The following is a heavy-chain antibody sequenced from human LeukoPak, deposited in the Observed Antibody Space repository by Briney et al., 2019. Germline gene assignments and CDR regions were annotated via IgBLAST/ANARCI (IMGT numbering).Heavy chain of an antibody. J-gene: IGHJ4*02. Sequence: SETLSLTCAVSGGSISGGGYSWSWLRQPPGKGLEWIGYIYHSGSTYYNPSLKSRVTISVDRSKNQFSLKLSSVTAADTAVYYCTSSGYSYGTLDYWGQGTLVTVSP. D-gene: IGHD5-18*01. V-gene: IGHV4-30-2*01. CDR3: TSSGYSYGTLDY. CDR2: IYHSGST. CDR1: GGSISGGGYS.